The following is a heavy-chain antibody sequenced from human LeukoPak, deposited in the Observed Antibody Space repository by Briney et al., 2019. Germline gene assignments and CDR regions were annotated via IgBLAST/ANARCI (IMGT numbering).Heavy chain of an antibody. CDR2: ISSSSNTI. CDR3: AKQGLVPATAGD. J-gene: IGHJ4*02. CDR1: GFTFSSYR. D-gene: IGHD2-2*01. V-gene: IGHV3-48*01. Sequence: PGGSLRLSCAASGFTFSSYRMNWVRQAPGKGLEWVSYISSSSNTIYYADSVKGRFTISRDNAKNSLYLQMNSLRAEDTAVYYCAKQGLVPATAGDWGQGTLVTVSS.